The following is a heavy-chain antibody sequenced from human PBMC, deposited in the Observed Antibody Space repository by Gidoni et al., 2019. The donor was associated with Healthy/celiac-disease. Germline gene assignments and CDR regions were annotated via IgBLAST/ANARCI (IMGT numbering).Heavy chain of an antibody. V-gene: IGHV3-66*01. J-gene: IGHJ4*02. Sequence: EVQLVESGGGLVEQGGSLRLACAASGFTVSSNYMSWVRKAPGRSLEWVSVIYSGGSTYSADSVKGRVTISRDNSKNTLYLQMNSLRAEDTAVYYCARGALSYCSGSYIAYWGQGTLVTVSS. D-gene: IGHD3-10*01. CDR3: ARGALSYCSGSYIAY. CDR2: IYSGGST. CDR1: GFTVSSNY.